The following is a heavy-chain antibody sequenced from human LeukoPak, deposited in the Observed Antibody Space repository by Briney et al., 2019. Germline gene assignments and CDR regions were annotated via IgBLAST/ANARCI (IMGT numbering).Heavy chain of an antibody. V-gene: IGHV4-34*01. J-gene: IGHJ4*02. CDR1: GGSFSGHY. Sequence: SETLSLTCAVYGGSFSGHYWSWLRQPPGKGREWIGEINHSGSTKYYPSLERRVTISVDPSKNHFSLKLSSVTAADTAVYYCASGQYYDLWSGYYVDWGPGTLVTV. CDR2: INHSGST. D-gene: IGHD3-3*01. CDR3: ASGQYYDLWSGYYVD.